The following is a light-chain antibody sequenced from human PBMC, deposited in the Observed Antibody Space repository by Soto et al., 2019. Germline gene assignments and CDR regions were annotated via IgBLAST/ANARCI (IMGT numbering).Light chain of an antibody. J-gene: IGKJ4*01. CDR3: QQYNSMLS. V-gene: IGKV1-33*01. CDR2: DAS. Sequence: DIQMTQSPSSLSASEGDRVTITCQSSHDVSRNLNWFQQKPGEAPQLLIYDASNFERGVPSRFSGSRSGTYFTLTISSLQPEDVATYYCQQYNSMLSFGGGTEVEIK. CDR1: HDVSRN.